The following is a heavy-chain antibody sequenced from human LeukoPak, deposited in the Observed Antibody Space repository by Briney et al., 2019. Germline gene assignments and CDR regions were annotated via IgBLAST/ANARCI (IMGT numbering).Heavy chain of an antibody. D-gene: IGHD3-3*02. CDR2: ISASGDAP. CDR1: GFTFRDHA. Sequence: GGSLRLSCAASGFTFRDHAMNRVRQAPGKGLEWVSLISASGDAPYYADSVKGRFTISRDNSKDTVYLHMNRLRAEDPASYSCARGTPTLAYWGQGTLVTVSS. V-gene: IGHV3-23*01. CDR3: ARGTPTLAY. J-gene: IGHJ4*02.